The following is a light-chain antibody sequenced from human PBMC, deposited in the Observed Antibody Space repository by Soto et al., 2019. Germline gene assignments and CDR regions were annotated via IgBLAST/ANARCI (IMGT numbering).Light chain of an antibody. V-gene: IGKV3-20*01. Sequence: EIVLTQSPGTLSLSPGERATLSCRASQSVSSSYLAWYQQKPGQAPRLLIYGASSRATGIPDRFSGSGSGTDVTLTISRREPEDFAVYYCQQYGSSPPWTFGQGTKVVIK. CDR3: QQYGSSPPWT. CDR1: QSVSSSY. J-gene: IGKJ1*01. CDR2: GAS.